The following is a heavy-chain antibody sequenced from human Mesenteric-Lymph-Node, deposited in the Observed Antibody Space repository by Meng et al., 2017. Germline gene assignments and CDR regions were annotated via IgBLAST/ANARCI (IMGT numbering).Heavy chain of an antibody. Sequence: QVQLQESGPGLVRPSQTLPRICTVAGGSISSGDYYWSWIRQPPGKGLEWIGYIYYSGSTYYNPSLKSRVTISVDTSKNQFSLRLSSVTAADTAVYYCARDLGVATSIAGFVYWGQGTLVTVSS. CDR1: GGSISSGDYY. D-gene: IGHD5-12*01. CDR2: IYYSGST. CDR3: ARDLGVATSIAGFVY. V-gene: IGHV4-30-4*01. J-gene: IGHJ4*02.